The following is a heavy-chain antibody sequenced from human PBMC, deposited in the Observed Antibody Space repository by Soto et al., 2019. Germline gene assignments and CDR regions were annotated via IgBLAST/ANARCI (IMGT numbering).Heavy chain of an antibody. CDR2: INYSGST. J-gene: IGHJ6*03. CDR3: ARLPKVLRFLEWKFGGDYYYYMDV. CDR1: GGSISSSGYF. D-gene: IGHD3-3*01. Sequence: SETLSLTCTVSGGSISSSGYFWGWIRQPPGKGLEWIGSINYSGSTYYNPSLKSRVTISADTSKNQFSLKLSYVTAADTAVYYCARLPKVLRFLEWKFGGDYYYYMDVWGKGTTVTVSS. V-gene: IGHV4-39*01.